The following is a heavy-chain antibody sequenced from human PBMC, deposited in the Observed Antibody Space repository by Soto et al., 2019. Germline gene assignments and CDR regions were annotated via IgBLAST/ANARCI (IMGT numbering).Heavy chain of an antibody. J-gene: IGHJ5*02. CDR2: IIPIFGTA. Sequence: ASVKVSCKASGGTFSSYAISWVRQAPGQGLEWMGGIIPIFGTANYAQKFQGRVTITADESTSTAYMELSSLRSEDTAVYYCARDEDCSGGSCSTNYRFDPWGQGTLVTVSS. CDR1: GGTFSSYA. V-gene: IGHV1-69*13. D-gene: IGHD2-15*01. CDR3: ARDEDCSGGSCSTNYRFDP.